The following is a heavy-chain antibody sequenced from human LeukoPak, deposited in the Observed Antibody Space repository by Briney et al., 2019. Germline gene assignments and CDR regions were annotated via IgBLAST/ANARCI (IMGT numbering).Heavy chain of an antibody. D-gene: IGHD1-26*01. J-gene: IGHJ4*02. CDR3: ARGEWDLLFDY. Sequence: PSETLSLTCTVSGGSISGYYWSWIRQPPGKGLEWIGYIFYSGSTNYNPSLKSRVTISVDTSKNQFSLKLSSVTAADTAVYYCARGEWDLLFDYWGQGTLVTVSS. V-gene: IGHV4-59*01. CDR2: IFYSGST. CDR1: GGSISGYY.